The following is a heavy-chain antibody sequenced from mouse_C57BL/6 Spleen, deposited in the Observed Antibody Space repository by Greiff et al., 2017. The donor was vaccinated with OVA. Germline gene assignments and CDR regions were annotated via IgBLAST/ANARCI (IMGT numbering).Heavy chain of an antibody. D-gene: IGHD1-1*01. CDR3: ATITTLVADRFAY. CDR1: GYTFTSYW. CDR2: INPRNGGT. V-gene: IGHV1-53*01. Sequence: QVQLKQPGTELVKPGASVKLSCKASGYTFTSYWMHWVKQRPGQGLEWIGNINPRNGGTNYNEKFKSKATLTVDKSSSTAYMQLSSLTSEDSAVYYCATITTLVADRFAYWGQGTLVTVSA. J-gene: IGHJ3*01.